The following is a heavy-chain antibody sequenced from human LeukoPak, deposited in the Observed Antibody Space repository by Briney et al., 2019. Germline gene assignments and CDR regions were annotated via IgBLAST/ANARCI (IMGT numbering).Heavy chain of an antibody. J-gene: IGHJ3*02. CDR1: GDSVSSNSAA. CDR3: ARDLDRYNWNSDAFDI. V-gene: IGHV6-1*01. CDR2: TYYRSKWYN. D-gene: IGHD1-7*01. Sequence: SQTLSLTCAISGDSVSSNSAAWNWIRQSPSRGLEWLGRTYYRSKWYNDYAVSVKSRITINPDTSKNQFSLQLNSVTAADTAVYYCARDLDRYNWNSDAFDIWGQGTMVTVSS.